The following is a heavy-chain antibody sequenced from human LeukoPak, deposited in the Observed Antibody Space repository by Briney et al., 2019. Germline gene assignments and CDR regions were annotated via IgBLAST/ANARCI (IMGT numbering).Heavy chain of an antibody. CDR1: GFTFDDYA. CDR3: AKGAIAAAGYGPGGFDY. Sequence: GGCLRLSCAASGFTFDDYAMHWVRQAPGKGLEWVSGISWNSGSIGYADSVKGRFTISRDNAKNSLYLQMNSLRAEDTALYYCAKGAIAAAGYGPGGFDYWGQGTLVTVSS. D-gene: IGHD6-13*01. CDR2: ISWNSGSI. V-gene: IGHV3-9*01. J-gene: IGHJ4*02.